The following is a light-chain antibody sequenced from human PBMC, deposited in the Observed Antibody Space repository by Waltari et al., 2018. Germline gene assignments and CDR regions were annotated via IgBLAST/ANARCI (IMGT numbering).Light chain of an antibody. Sequence: QSALTQPRSESGSPGQSVPISCTGTSRDVGGYAFVSWYQQHPGKAPKLMIYDVIKRPSGVPDRFSGSKSGNTASLTISGLQADDEADYYCCSHAGSYPLVFGTGTKVTVL. V-gene: IGLV2-11*01. J-gene: IGLJ1*01. CDR3: CSHAGSYPLV. CDR1: SRDVGGYAF. CDR2: DVI.